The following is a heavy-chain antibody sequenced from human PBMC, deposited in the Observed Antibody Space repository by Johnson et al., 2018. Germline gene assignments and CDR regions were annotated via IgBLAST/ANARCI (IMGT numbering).Heavy chain of an antibody. Sequence: VQLVESGGGVVQPGGSLRLSCAASGFTFSTYAMHWVSQAPGKGLDYVSTISRNGDSTSYANAVKGRFTISRDNSKNTLYLQMASLRAEDMAVYYCARVTSGYSYEYIQYWGQGTLVTVSS. V-gene: IGHV3-64*01. J-gene: IGHJ1*01. CDR2: ISRNGDST. CDR1: GFTFSTYA. D-gene: IGHD3-22*01. CDR3: ARVTSGYSYEYIQY.